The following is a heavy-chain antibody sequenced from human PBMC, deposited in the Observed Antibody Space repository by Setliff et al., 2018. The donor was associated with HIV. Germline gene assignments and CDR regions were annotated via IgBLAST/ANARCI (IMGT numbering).Heavy chain of an antibody. D-gene: IGHD2-15*01. CDR1: GDSISNSAYF. V-gene: IGHV4-39*01. Sequence: SETLSLTCSVSGDSISNSAYFWGWIRQPSGKGLEYIGSIYYNGDTYYNPSLKSRVTISVDTSNNQFPLKLRSVTAADTAVYYCARRLVVVAAEDYFDSWGQGALVTVSS. CDR2: IYYNGDT. CDR3: ARRLVVVAAEDYFDS. J-gene: IGHJ4*02.